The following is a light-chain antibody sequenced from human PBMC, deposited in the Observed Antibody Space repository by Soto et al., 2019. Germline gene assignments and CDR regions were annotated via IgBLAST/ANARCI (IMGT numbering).Light chain of an antibody. CDR2: DND. CDR3: ATWDRSLSVGV. V-gene: IGLV1-51*01. Sequence: QSVLTQPPSVSAAPGQKVTISCSGSSSNIGNNYVFWYQQLPGTAPQLLIYDNDKRPSGIPDRFSGSKSGTSATLGITGLQTGDEDDYYCATWDRSLSVGVFGGGTKLTVL. CDR1: SSNIGNNY. J-gene: IGLJ2*01.